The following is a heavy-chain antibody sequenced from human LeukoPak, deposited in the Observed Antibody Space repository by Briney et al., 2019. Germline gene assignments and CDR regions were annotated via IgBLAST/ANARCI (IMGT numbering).Heavy chain of an antibody. CDR1: GFTFSSYS. CDR3: ARTGTTSPLYYFDY. J-gene: IGHJ4*02. V-gene: IGHV3-21*01. D-gene: IGHD1-1*01. Sequence: PGGSLRLSCAASGFTFSSYSMNWVRQAPGKGLEWVSSISSSSSYIYYADSVKGRFTISRDNAKNSLYLQMNSPRAEDTAVYYCARTGTTSPLYYFDYWGQGTLVTVSS. CDR2: ISSSSSYI.